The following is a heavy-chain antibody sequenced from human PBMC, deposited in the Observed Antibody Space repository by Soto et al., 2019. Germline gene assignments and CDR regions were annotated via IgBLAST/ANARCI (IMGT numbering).Heavy chain of an antibody. CDR3: ARVMDGYDILTGYYPYYFDC. CDR1: GGSISSYY. CDR2: IYYSVST. V-gene: IGHV4-59*01. J-gene: IGHJ4*02. D-gene: IGHD3-9*01. Sequence: SETRSLTCTVSGGSISSYYWSWIRQHPGKGLEWIGYIYYSVSTNYTPSLKSRVTISVDTSKNQFSLKLSSVTAADTAVYYCARVMDGYDILTGYYPYYFDCWGKGNMVTVSS.